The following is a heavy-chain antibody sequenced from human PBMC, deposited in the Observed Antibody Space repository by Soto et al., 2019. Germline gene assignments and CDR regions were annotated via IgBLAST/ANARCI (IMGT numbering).Heavy chain of an antibody. CDR1: GYTFTSYG. CDR2: ISAYNGNT. CDR3: ARGVGDGYSWGDAFEI. V-gene: IGHV1-18*01. D-gene: IGHD4-4*01. J-gene: IGHJ3*02. Sequence: ASVKVSRKASGYTFTSYGISWVRQAPGQGLEWMGWISAYNGNTNYAQKLQGRVTMTTDPSTSTPYMELRSLRSDDTAGYYCARGVGDGYSWGDAFEIWGKGTMV.